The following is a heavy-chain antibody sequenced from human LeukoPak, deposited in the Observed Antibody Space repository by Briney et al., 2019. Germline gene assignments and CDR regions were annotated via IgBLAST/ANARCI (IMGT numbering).Heavy chain of an antibody. V-gene: IGHV3-23*01. CDR1: GSTFGTYV. J-gene: IGHJ5*02. Sequence: GGSLRLSCAASGSTFGTYVMSWVRQAPGKGLEWVSTISADGGGTYYADSVKGRFTISRDNSKNTLYLQMNSLRADDTAVYYCAKTERFDPWGQGTLVTVSS. CDR3: AKTERFDP. CDR2: ISADGGGT.